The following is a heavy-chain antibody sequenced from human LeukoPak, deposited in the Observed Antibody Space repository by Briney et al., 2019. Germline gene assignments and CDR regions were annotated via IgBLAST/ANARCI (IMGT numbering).Heavy chain of an antibody. J-gene: IGHJ4*02. CDR2: ISDNGGRT. CDR1: GFTFSGYA. D-gene: IGHD3-22*01. V-gene: IGHV3-23*01. CDR3: ATDREGDPSAYYLV. Sequence: PGGSLRLSCAASGFTFSGYAMSWVRQAPGKGLEWVSTISDNGGRTYCADSVKGRFTISRDNSKSTLFLQMNSLRAEDSAVYYCATDREGDPSAYYLVGGQGTLITVSS.